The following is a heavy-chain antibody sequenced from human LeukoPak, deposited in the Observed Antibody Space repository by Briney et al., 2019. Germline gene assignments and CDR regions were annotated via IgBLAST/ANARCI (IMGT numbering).Heavy chain of an antibody. J-gene: IGHJ4*02. Sequence: PGGSLRLSCAASGFTFSNYWMHWVRQAPGKGLVWVSRINSDGINTSYADSVKGRFTISRDNAKNTLNLQMNSLRAEDTAVYYCARAYYDSSGYLCKFDYWGQGTLVTVSS. V-gene: IGHV3-74*01. CDR1: GFTFSNYW. D-gene: IGHD3-22*01. CDR2: INSDGINT. CDR3: ARAYYDSSGYLCKFDY.